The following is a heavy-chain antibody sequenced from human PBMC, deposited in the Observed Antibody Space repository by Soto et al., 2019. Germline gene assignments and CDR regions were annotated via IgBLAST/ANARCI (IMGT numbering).Heavy chain of an antibody. CDR3: AKRQLGVAARQVLAWFDP. CDR1: GGSISSYY. D-gene: IGHD6-6*01. CDR2: IYYSGST. V-gene: IGHV4-59*01. Sequence: SETLSLTCTVSGGSISSYYWSWIRQPPGKGLEWIGYIYYSGSTNYNPSLKSRVTISVDTSKNQFSLELSSLRSEDTAVYYCAKRQLGVAARQVLAWFDPWGQGTLVTVSS. J-gene: IGHJ5*02.